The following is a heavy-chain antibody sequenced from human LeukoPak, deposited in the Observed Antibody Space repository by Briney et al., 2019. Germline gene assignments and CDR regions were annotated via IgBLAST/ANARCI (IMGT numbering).Heavy chain of an antibody. CDR1: GYTLTELS. CDR2: FDPEDGET. Sequence: ASVKVSCKVSGYTLTELSMHWVRQAPGEGLEWMGGFDPEDGETIYAQKFQGKVTMTEDTSTDTAYMELSSLRSEDTAVYYCATTDLRFTIFGPWGQGTLVTVSS. D-gene: IGHD3-3*01. V-gene: IGHV1-24*01. CDR3: ATTDLRFTIFGP. J-gene: IGHJ5*02.